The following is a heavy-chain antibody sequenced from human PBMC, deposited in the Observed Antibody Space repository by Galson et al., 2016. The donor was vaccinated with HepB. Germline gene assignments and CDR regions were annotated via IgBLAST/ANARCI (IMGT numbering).Heavy chain of an antibody. J-gene: IGHJ1*01. Sequence: SLRLSCAVSGLDVNRHLMSWVRQAPGKGLEWLSVIYSGGNTNYADSVKGRFTNSRDKNTVYLQMNSLRSEDTTVYYCAGDPPASSAGTWAWGQGTLVTVSS. CDR1: GLDVNRHL. D-gene: IGHD6-13*01. CDR2: IYSGGNT. V-gene: IGHV3-66*02. CDR3: AGDPPASSAGTWA.